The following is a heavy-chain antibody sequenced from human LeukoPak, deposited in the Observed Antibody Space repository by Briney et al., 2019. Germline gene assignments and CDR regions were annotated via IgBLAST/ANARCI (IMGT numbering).Heavy chain of an antibody. CDR3: AKGGHSSGHFDY. V-gene: IGHV3-23*01. J-gene: IGHJ4*02. CDR1: GFTFSSYS. D-gene: IGHD6-19*01. CDR2: ISGSGGST. Sequence: GGSLRLSCAASGFTFSSYSMNWVRQAPGKGLEWVSAISGSGGSTYYADSVKGRFTISRDNSKNTLYLQMNSLRAEDTAVYYCAKGGHSSGHFDYWGQGTLVTVSS.